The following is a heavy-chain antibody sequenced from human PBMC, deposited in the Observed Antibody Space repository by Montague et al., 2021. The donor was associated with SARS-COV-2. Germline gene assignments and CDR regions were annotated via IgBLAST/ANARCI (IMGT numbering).Heavy chain of an antibody. V-gene: IGHV4-31*03. CDR1: GGSISSGGYY. D-gene: IGHD3-3*01. CDR3: ARAGITIFGVVTNFDY. CDR2: IYCSGST. Sequence: TLSLTCTVSGGSISSGGYYWSWIRQHPGKGLEWIGYIYCSGSTYYNPSLKSRVTISVDTSKNQFSLKLSSVTATDTAVYYCARAGITIFGVVTNFDYWGQGTLVTVSS. J-gene: IGHJ4*02.